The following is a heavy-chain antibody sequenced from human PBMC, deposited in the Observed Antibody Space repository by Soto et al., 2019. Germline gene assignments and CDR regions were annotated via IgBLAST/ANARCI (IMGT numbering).Heavy chain of an antibody. V-gene: IGHV5-51*01. CDR2: IYPDDSNT. D-gene: IGHD1-1*01. CDR3: ARQDGYYRSYYYGMDV. CDR1: GYGLTSYW. Sequence: PGESLKISCKASGYGLTSYWIGWVRQLPGKGLEWMGVIYPDDSNTIYSPSFQGQVTISADKSITTAYLDWSSLRASDTAMYYCARQDGYYRSYYYGMDVWGQGTSVTVSS. J-gene: IGHJ6*02.